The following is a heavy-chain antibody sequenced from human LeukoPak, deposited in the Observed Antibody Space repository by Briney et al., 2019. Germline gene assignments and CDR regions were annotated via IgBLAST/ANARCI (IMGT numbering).Heavy chain of an antibody. CDR3: ARGPTRYYFDY. CDR1: GGSITNYY. CDR2: IYHTGST. V-gene: IGHV4-59*01. J-gene: IGHJ4*02. Sequence: PSETLSLTCTVSGGSITNYYWSWVRQPPGQGLEWIAYIYHTGSTNYNPSLESRVTISIDTSKNQFSLNLSSVTAADTAIYYCARGPTRYYFDYWGQGTLVTVSS.